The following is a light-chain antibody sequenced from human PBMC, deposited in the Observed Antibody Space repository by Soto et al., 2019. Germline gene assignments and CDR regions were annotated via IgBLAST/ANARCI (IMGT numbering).Light chain of an antibody. CDR2: EGS. CDR1: SSDVGSYNL. CDR3: CSYAGSSL. Sequence: VLTQPASVSGSPGQSITISCTGTSSDVGSYNLVSWYQQHPGKAPKLMIYEGSKRPSGVSNRFSGSKSGNTASLTISGLQAEDEADYYCCSYAGSSLFGGGTKLTVL. J-gene: IGLJ3*02. V-gene: IGLV2-23*01.